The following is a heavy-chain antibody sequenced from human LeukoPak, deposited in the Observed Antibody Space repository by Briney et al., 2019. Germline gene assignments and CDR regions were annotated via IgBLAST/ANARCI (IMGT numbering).Heavy chain of an antibody. CDR2: INPNSGGT. V-gene: IGHV1-2*06. Sequence: GASVKVSCKASGYTFTGYYMHWVRQAPGQGLEWMGRINPNSGGTNYAQKFQGRVTMTRDTSISTAYMELSRLRSDDTAVYYCARAEITIFGSTYRPVDYWGQGTLVTVSS. J-gene: IGHJ4*02. CDR3: ARAEITIFGSTYRPVDY. CDR1: GYTFTGYY. D-gene: IGHD3-3*01.